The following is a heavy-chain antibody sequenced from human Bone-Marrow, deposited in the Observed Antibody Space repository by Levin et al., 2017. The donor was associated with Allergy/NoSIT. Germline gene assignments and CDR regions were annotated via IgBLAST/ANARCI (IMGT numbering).Heavy chain of an antibody. CDR1: GASVSSLSAT. CDR3: ARVPSGWFRFDP. V-gene: IGHV6-1*01. CDR2: TYYRSEWYS. D-gene: IGHD6-19*01. Sequence: PSETLSLTCVISGASVSSLSATWNWIRQSPSRGLEWLGRTYYRSEWYSEYAVSVKSRITINPDTSKNQFSLHLNSVTPEDTAVYYCARVPSGWFRFDPWGQGTLVTVSS. J-gene: IGHJ5*02.